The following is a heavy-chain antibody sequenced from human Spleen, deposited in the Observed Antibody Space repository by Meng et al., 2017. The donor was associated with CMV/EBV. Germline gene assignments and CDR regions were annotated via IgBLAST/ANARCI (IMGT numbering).Heavy chain of an antibody. Sequence: QVQLQESGPGLVKPSETLSLTCAVYGGSFSGYYWSWIRQPPGKGLEWIGEINHSGSTNYNPSLKSRVTISVDTSKNQFSLKLSSVTAADTAVYYCARLPWIVPAARPSWSDPWGQGTLVTVSS. CDR3: ARLPWIVPAARPSWSDP. D-gene: IGHD2-2*01. V-gene: IGHV4-34*01. CDR2: INHSGST. CDR1: GGSFSGYY. J-gene: IGHJ5*02.